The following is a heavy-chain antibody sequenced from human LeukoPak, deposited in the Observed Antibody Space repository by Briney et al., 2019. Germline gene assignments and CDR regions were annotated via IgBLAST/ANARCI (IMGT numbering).Heavy chain of an antibody. CDR1: GGSISSYY. V-gene: IGHV4-59*01. J-gene: IGHJ6*02. CDR3: ARDQRYCSSTSCYHGMDV. CDR2: IYYSGST. D-gene: IGHD2-2*01. Sequence: SETLYLTCTVSGGSISSYYWSWIRQPPGEGLEWIGYIYYSGSTNYNPSLKSRVTISVDTSKNQFSLKLSSVTAADTAVYYCARDQRYCSSTSCYHGMDVWGQGTTVTVSS.